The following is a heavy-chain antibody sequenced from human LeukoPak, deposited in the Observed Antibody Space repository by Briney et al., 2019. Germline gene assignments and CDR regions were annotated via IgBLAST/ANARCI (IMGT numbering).Heavy chain of an antibody. Sequence: PSQTLSLTCAISGDSVSSNNAAWVWIRQSPSRGLEWLGRTYYRSKWYHDYAVSVKSRISFNPDTSKNQFFLQLNSVTPGDTAVYYCARDVNGAFTRSWFDPWGQGTRVTVS. CDR1: GDSVSSNNAA. CDR3: ARDVNGAFTRSWFDP. V-gene: IGHV6-1*01. CDR2: TYYRSKWYH. D-gene: IGHD4-17*01. J-gene: IGHJ5*02.